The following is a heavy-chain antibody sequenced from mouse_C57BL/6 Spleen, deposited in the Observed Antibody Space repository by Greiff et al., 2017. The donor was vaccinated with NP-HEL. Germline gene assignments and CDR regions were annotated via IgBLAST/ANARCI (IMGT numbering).Heavy chain of an antibody. J-gene: IGHJ2*01. D-gene: IGHD3-2*02. CDR2: IRSKSSNYAT. Sequence: EVQLVESGGGLVQPKGSLKLSCAASGFTFNTYAMHWVRQAPGKGLEWVARIRSKSSNYATYYADSVKDRFTISRDDSQSMLYLQMNNLKTEDTAMYYCVRAAQATGAYYFDYWGQGTTLTVSS. CDR1: GFTFNTYA. V-gene: IGHV10-3*01. CDR3: VRAAQATGAYYFDY.